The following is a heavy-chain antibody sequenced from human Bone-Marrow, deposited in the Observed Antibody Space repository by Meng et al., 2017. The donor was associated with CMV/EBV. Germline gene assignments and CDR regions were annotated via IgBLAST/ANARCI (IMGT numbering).Heavy chain of an antibody. Sequence: GESLKISCAASGFTFSSYGMHWVRQAPGKGLEWVAFIRYDGSNKYYADSVKGRFTISRDNAKNTVYLQMNSLRAEDTAVYYCANLYYDFRSGRDYWGQGTLVTVSS. CDR3: ANLYYDFRSGRDY. CDR2: IRYDGSNK. V-gene: IGHV3-30*02. CDR1: GFTFSSYG. J-gene: IGHJ4*02. D-gene: IGHD3-3*01.